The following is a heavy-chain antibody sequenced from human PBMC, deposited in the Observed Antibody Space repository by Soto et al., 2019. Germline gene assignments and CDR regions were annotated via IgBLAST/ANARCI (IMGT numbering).Heavy chain of an antibody. CDR1: GFTFSTYG. V-gene: IGHV3-30*18. Sequence: QVQLVESGGGVVQPGASLTLSCMTSGFTFSTYGMHWVRQAPGKGLEWVAVISYGGHNKYYADSVKGRFTISRDNSKDTLFLQMNSLTPADTAMYYCAKDLDYIYRAWSQGTLVTVSS. CDR3: AKDLDYIYRA. J-gene: IGHJ5*02. CDR2: ISYGGHNK. D-gene: IGHD4-4*01.